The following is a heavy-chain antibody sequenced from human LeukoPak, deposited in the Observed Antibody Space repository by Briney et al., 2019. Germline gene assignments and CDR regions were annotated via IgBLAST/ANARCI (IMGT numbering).Heavy chain of an antibody. V-gene: IGHV3-7*01. D-gene: IGHD2-2*01. J-gene: IGHJ4*02. CDR2: IKEDGSEK. Sequence: GGSLRLSCAASGFTFSRYWMNWVRQAPGKGLEGVASIKEDGSEKSYVDSVKGRFTISRDNAKKSLYLQMDSLRAEDTAIYYCVSCGTTTCISLFDHWGQGTLVTVSS. CDR1: GFTFSRYW. CDR3: VSCGTTTCISLFDH.